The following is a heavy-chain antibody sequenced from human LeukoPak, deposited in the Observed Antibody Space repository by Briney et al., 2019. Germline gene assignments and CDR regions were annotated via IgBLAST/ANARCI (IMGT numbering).Heavy chain of an antibody. V-gene: IGHV5-51*01. CDR1: GYRFTNYW. CDR2: IYPGDSDN. CDR3: TRDYGDYVGAFDI. Sequence: GGSLKISCGGSGYRFTNYWIGWVRQMPGKGLEWIGIIYPGDSDNRYSPSFQAQVTISAAKSISAASLQWSSLKASDTAIYYCTRDYGDYVGAFDIWGQGTMVTVSS. D-gene: IGHD4-17*01. J-gene: IGHJ3*02.